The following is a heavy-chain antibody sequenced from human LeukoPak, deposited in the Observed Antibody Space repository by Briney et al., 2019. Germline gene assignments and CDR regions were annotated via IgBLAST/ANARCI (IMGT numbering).Heavy chain of an antibody. CDR3: AREGYCSSTSCLHYYYYYMDV. Sequence: SETLSLTCTVSGGSISSYYWSWIRQPAGKGLEWIGRIYTSGSTNYNPSLKSRVTMSVDTSKNQFSLKLSSVTAADTAVYYCAREGYCSSTSCLHYYYYYMDVWGKGTTVTVSS. CDR2: IYTSGST. CDR1: GGSISSYY. D-gene: IGHD2-2*01. J-gene: IGHJ6*03. V-gene: IGHV4-4*07.